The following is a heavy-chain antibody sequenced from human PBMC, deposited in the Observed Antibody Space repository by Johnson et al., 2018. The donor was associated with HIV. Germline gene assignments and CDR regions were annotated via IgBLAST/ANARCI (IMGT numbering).Heavy chain of an antibody. D-gene: IGHD5-12*01. J-gene: IGHJ3*02. CDR2: INSDGSST. CDR3: ARDAKGGYGDAFDI. Sequence: EVQLVESGGGLIQPGGSLRLSCAASGFTFSRYWMHWVRQAPGKGLVWVSRINSDGSSTNYADSVKGRFAISRDNAKNTLYLQMNSLRAEDTAVFYCARDAKGGYGDAFDIWGHGTMVTVSS. CDR1: GFTFSRYW. V-gene: IGHV3-74*01.